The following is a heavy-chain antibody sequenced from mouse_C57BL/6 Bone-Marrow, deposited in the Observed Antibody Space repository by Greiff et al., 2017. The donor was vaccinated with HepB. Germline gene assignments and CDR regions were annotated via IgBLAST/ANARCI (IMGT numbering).Heavy chain of an antibody. V-gene: IGHV5-6*02. CDR1: GFTFSSYG. CDR3: ARQGDITTVVAPIAY. J-gene: IGHJ3*01. CDR2: ISSGGSYT. Sequence: DVKLVESGGDLVKPGGSLKLSCAASGFTFSSYGMSWVRQTPDKRLEWVATISSGGSYTYYPDSVKGRFTISRDNAKNTLYLQMSSLKSEDTAMYYCARQGDITTVVAPIAYWGQGTLVTVSA. D-gene: IGHD1-1*01.